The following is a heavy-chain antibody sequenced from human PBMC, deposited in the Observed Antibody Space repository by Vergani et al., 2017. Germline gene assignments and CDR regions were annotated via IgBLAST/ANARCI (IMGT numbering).Heavy chain of an antibody. J-gene: IGHJ4*02. Sequence: EVQLVESGGGLVPPGRSLRLSCAASGFSFGDYAMTWVRQAPGKGLEWVAFFRNKAYGGTTEYAASVKGRFTISRDDSKRLAYLQLSGLKTEDTAVYFCSRGRGYSFGYSDYWGQGTLVTVSS. CDR1: GFSFGDYA. D-gene: IGHD5-18*01. CDR3: SRGRGYSFGYSDY. V-gene: IGHV3-49*04. CDR2: FRNKAYGGTT.